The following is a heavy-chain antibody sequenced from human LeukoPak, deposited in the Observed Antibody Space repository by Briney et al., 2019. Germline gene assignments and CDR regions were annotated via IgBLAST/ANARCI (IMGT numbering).Heavy chain of an antibody. D-gene: IGHD1-26*01. V-gene: IGHV3-30*03. CDR2: ISYDGSNK. CDR3: AGTPSLVYYYYGMDV. J-gene: IGHJ6*02. Sequence: PGGSLRLSCAASGFTFSSYGMHWVRQAPGKGLEWVAVISYDGSNKYYADSVKGRFTISRDNSKNTLYLQMNSLRAEDTAVYYCAGTPSLVYYYYGMDVWGQGTTVTVSS. CDR1: GFTFSSYG.